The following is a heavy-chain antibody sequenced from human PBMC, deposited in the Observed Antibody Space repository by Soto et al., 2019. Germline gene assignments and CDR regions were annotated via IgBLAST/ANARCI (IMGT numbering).Heavy chain of an antibody. Sequence: SETLSLTCAVYGGSFSGYYWSWIRQPPGKGLEWIGEINHSGSTNYNPSLKSRVTISVDTSKNQFSLKLSSVTAADTAVYYCARGRGGAPDYWGQGTLVTVSS. J-gene: IGHJ4*02. CDR1: GGSFSGYY. CDR3: ARGRGGAPDY. D-gene: IGHD2-21*01. V-gene: IGHV4-34*01. CDR2: INHSGST.